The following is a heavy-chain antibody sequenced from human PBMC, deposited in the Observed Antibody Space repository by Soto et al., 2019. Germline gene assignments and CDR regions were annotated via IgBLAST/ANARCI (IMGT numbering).Heavy chain of an antibody. CDR3: AKDSYDFWSGLEKTLSYYYMDV. CDR2: ISYDGSNK. J-gene: IGHJ6*03. Sequence: GGSLRLSCAASGFTFSSYGMHWVRQAPGKGLEWVAVISYDGSNKYYADSVKGRFTISRDNSKNTLYLQMNSLRAEDTAVYYCAKDSYDFWSGLEKTLSYYYMDVWGKGTTVTVSS. CDR1: GFTFSSYG. V-gene: IGHV3-30*18. D-gene: IGHD3-3*01.